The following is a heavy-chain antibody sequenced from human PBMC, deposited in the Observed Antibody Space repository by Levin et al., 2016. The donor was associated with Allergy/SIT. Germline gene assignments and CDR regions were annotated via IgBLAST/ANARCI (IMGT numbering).Heavy chain of an antibody. Sequence: WIRQPPGKGLEWIGYIYYSGSTNYNPSLKSRVTISVDTSKNQFSLKLSSVTAADTAVYYCARGAPLYAFDIWGQGTMVTVSS. D-gene: IGHD1-26*01. CDR2: IYYSGST. V-gene: IGHV4-59*01. CDR3: ARGAPLYAFDI. J-gene: IGHJ3*02.